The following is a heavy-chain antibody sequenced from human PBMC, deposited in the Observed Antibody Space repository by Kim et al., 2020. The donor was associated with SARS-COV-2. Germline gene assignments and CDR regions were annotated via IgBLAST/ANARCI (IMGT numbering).Heavy chain of an antibody. D-gene: IGHD3-10*01. V-gene: IGHV3-66*01. CDR3: SQVRGGFDY. Sequence: GRTYYADSVKGRFTISRDNSKNTLYLQMNSLRAEDTAVYYCSQVRGGFDYWGQGTLVTVSS. J-gene: IGHJ4*02. CDR2: GRT.